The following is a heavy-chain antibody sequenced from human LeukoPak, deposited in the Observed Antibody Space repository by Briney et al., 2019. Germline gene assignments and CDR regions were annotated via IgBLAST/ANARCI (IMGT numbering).Heavy chain of an antibody. Sequence: SVKVSCKASGGTFSSYAISWVRQAPGQGLEWMGGIIPIFGTANYAQKFQGRVTIAADESTSTAYMELSSLRSEDTAVYYCARVPTYYYDSSGYFFDYWGQGTLVTVSS. CDR1: GGTFSSYA. CDR2: IIPIFGTA. D-gene: IGHD3-22*01. J-gene: IGHJ4*02. CDR3: ARVPTYYYDSSGYFFDY. V-gene: IGHV1-69*13.